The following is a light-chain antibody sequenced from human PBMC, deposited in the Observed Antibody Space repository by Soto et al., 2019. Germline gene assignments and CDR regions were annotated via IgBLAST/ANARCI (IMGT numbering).Light chain of an antibody. CDR1: QSISNW. V-gene: IGKV1-5*01. CDR2: DAS. Sequence: DIQMTQSPSTLSASVGDRVAITCRASQSISNWLAWYQQKPGRAPKLLIYDASSLGSGVPSRFSGSGSGTEFTLTISGLQPDDFATYYCQQYNSYRYTFGQGTKVDIK. CDR3: QQYNSYRYT. J-gene: IGKJ2*01.